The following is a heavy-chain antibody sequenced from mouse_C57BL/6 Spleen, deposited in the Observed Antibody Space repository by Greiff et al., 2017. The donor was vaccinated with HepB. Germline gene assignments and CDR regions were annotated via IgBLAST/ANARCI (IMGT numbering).Heavy chain of an antibody. CDR2: IYPGDGDT. J-gene: IGHJ3*01. V-gene: IGHV1-82*01. D-gene: IGHD1-1*01. CDR1: GYAFSSSW. CDR3: ARSGYYGSAWFAY. Sequence: VKLMESGPELVKPGASVKISCKASGYAFSSSWMNWVKQRPGQGLEWIGRIYPGDGDTNYNGKFKGKATLTADKSSSTAYMQLSSLTSEDSAVYFGARSGYYGSAWFAYWGQGTLVTVSA.